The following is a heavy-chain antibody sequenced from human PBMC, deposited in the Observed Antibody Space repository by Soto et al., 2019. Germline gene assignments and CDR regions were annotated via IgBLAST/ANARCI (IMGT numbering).Heavy chain of an antibody. CDR3: ATLGRNYYDFSSGLGYYGMDV. D-gene: IGHD3-3*01. CDR2: INPSGGST. V-gene: IGHV1-46*01. J-gene: IGHJ6*02. Sequence: GASVKVSCKASGYTFTSYYMHWVRQAPGQGLEWMGIINPSGGSTSYAQKFQGRVTMTRDTSTSTVYMELSRLRSDDTAVYYFATLGRNYYDFSSGLGYYGMDVWGQGTTVTVSS. CDR1: GYTFTSYY.